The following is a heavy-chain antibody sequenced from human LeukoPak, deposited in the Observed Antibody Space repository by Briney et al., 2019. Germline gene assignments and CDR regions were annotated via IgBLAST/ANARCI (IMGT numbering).Heavy chain of an antibody. CDR2: ISASGSST. CDR3: AKHLGWGPSGSNWFDP. D-gene: IGHD6-25*01. V-gene: IGHV3-23*01. Sequence: GGSLRLSCVASGFTFSAYAMSWVRQAPGKGLERVSGISASGSSTYYADSVEGRFTISRDNSKNTLYLQMNSLRAEDTAVYYCAKHLGWGPSGSNWFDPWGQGTLVTVSS. CDR1: GFTFSAYA. J-gene: IGHJ5*02.